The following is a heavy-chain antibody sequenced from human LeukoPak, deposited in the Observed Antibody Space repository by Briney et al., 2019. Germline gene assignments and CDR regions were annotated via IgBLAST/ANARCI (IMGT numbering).Heavy chain of an antibody. V-gene: IGHV3-23*01. CDR2: ISGSGGST. CDR3: AKNRRDGDYHYYYGMDV. J-gene: IGHJ6*02. CDR1: GFTFSSYA. D-gene: IGHD2-8*01. Sequence: GGSLRLSCAASGFTFSSYAMSWVRQAPGKGLEWVSAISGSGGSTYYADSVKGRFTISRDNSKNTLYLQMNSLRAEDTAVYYCAKNRRDGDYHYYYGMDVWGQGTTVTVSS.